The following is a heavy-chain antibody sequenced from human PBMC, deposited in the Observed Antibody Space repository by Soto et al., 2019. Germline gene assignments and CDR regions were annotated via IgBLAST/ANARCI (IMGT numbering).Heavy chain of an antibody. J-gene: IGHJ6*02. Sequence: SETLSLTCTVSGGSVSSGSYYWSWIRQPPGKGLEWIGYIYYSGSTNYNPSLKSRVTISVDTSKNQFSLKLSSVTAADTAVYYCARDSPSSSFLYDYYYGMDVWGQGTTVTVSS. CDR2: IYYSGST. CDR3: ARDSPSSSFLYDYYYGMDV. V-gene: IGHV4-61*01. D-gene: IGHD6-6*01. CDR1: GGSVSSGSYY.